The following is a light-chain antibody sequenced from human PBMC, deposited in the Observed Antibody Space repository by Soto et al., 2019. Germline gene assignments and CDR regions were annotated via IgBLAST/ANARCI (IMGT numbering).Light chain of an antibody. CDR3: MQGLQTPII. Sequence: MTQSPLDLAASITARCTIIWRASQRISSWLAWYQQKPGKAPKVLIYDASRLESGVPSRFSGSGSGTEFTLTISSLQPDDFATYYCMQGLQTPIIFGQGSRLEIK. J-gene: IGKJ5*01. CDR2: DAS. V-gene: IGKV1-5*02. CDR1: QRISSW.